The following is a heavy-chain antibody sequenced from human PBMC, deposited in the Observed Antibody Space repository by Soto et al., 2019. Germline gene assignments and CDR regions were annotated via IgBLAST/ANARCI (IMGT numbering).Heavy chain of an antibody. CDR3: ARGRVVPAAIEDYYYGMDV. D-gene: IGHD2-2*01. V-gene: IGHV1-46*01. CDR1: GYTFTSYY. J-gene: IGHJ6*02. Sequence: ASVKVSCKASGYTFTSYYMHWVRQAPGQGLEWMGIINPSGGSTSYAQKFQGRVTMTRDTSTSTVYMELSSLRSEDTAVYYCARGRVVPAAIEDYYYGMDVWGQGTTVTVSS. CDR2: INPSGGST.